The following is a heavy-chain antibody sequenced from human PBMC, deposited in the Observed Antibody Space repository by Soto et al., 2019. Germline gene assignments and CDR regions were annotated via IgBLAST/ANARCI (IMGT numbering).Heavy chain of an antibody. Sequence: GGSLRLSCAASGFTFGEYGMHWVRQAPGKGLEWVAMIYFDGNNRNYADSVKGRFTIGRDNSKDTVSLQMNSLRAEDAAVYYCAKDRSPGATTWNVYWGQGTLVTVSS. CDR2: IYFDGNNR. J-gene: IGHJ4*02. CDR1: GFTFGEYG. D-gene: IGHD1-26*01. CDR3: AKDRSPGATTWNVY. V-gene: IGHV3-33*06.